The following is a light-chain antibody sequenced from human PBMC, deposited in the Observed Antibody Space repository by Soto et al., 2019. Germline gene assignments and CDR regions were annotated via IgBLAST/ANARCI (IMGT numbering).Light chain of an antibody. V-gene: IGKV3-20*01. CDR1: QSVSSSY. CDR2: GAS. J-gene: IGKJ1*01. CDR3: QQYGSSLWT. Sequence: EIVLTQSPCTLSLSPGERATLSCRASQSVSSSYLAWYQQKPGRAPRLLIYGASSRATGIPDRFSGSGSGTDFTLTISRLEPEDFAVYYCQQYGSSLWTFGQGTKVDIK.